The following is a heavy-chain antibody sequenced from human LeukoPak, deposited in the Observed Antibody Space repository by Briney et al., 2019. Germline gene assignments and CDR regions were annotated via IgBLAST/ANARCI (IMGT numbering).Heavy chain of an antibody. D-gene: IGHD3-10*01. V-gene: IGHV1-18*01. Sequence: ASVKVSCKASGYAFSSHPVSWVRQAPGQGLEWMGWISAYSGNTSYAQRFQGRVTMSTEASTNTAYMELTSLRSDDTAIYFCARGSSSQYFRFWGQGTLVTVSS. CDR3: ARGSSSQYFRF. J-gene: IGHJ1*01. CDR1: GYAFSSHP. CDR2: ISAYSGNT.